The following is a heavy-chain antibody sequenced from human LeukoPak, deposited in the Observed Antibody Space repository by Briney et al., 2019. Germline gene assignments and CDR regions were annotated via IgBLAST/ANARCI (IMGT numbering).Heavy chain of an antibody. J-gene: IGHJ3*02. CDR3: ARHNYDDYVFDI. CDR1: GGFLSNYY. V-gene: IGHV4-59*08. D-gene: IGHD4-17*01. CDR2: INYSGSA. Sequence: SETLSLTCTVSGGFLSNYYFSWIRQSPGKGLEWIAYINYSGSASYNPSLKSRVTMSVDTSKQFSLSLSSVTAADTAVYYCARHNYDDYVFDIWGQGTKVTVSS.